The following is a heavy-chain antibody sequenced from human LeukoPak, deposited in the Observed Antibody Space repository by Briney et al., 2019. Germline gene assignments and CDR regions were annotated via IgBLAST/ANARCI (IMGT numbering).Heavy chain of an antibody. J-gene: IGHJ4*02. Sequence: GGSLRLSCTASGFTFSSYAMNWVRQAPVKGLEWVSTISGSGRSTYYADSVKGRFTISRDNSKNTLYLQMNSLRAEDTALYYCATNYYDSSGYFPDFDYWGQGALVSVSS. CDR1: GFTFSSYA. CDR2: ISGSGRST. V-gene: IGHV3-23*01. CDR3: ATNYYDSSGYFPDFDY. D-gene: IGHD3-22*01.